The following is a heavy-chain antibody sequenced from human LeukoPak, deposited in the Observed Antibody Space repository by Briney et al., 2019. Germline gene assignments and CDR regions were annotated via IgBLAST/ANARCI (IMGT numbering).Heavy chain of an antibody. V-gene: IGHV7-4-1*02. Sequence: GASVKVSCKASGYTFTSYAMNWVRQAPGQGLEWMGWINTNTGNPTYARGFTGRFVFSLDTSVSTAYLQISSLKAEDTAVYYCVVTVREIKGAAAALKRWLDPFDYWGQGTLVTVPS. CDR3: VVTVREIKGAAAALKRWLDPFDY. CDR1: GYTFTSYA. CDR2: INTNTGNP. J-gene: IGHJ4*02. D-gene: IGHD6-19*01.